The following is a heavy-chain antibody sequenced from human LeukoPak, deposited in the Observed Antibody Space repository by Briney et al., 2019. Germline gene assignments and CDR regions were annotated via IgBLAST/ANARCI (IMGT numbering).Heavy chain of an antibody. D-gene: IGHD2-2*01. CDR3: ARAALMPRYFDL. V-gene: IGHV4-34*01. CDR1: GGSFSGYY. CDR2: INHSGST. Sequence: SETLSLTCAVYGGSFSGYYWSWIRQPPGKGLEWIGEINHSGSTNYNPSLKSRVTISVDTSKNQFSLKLSSVTAADTAVYYCARAALMPRYFDLWGRGTLVTVSS. J-gene: IGHJ2*01.